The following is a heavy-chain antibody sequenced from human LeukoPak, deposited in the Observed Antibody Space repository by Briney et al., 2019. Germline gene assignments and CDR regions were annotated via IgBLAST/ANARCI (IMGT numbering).Heavy chain of an antibody. Sequence: PSETLSLTCTVSGGSISSSSYYWSWIRQPPGKGLEWIGEINHSGSTNYNPSLKSRVTISVDTSMNQFSLKLSSVTAADTAVYYCARWYREERHYYFDYWGQGTLVTVSS. CDR1: GGSISSSSYY. D-gene: IGHD3-10*01. CDR2: INHSGST. V-gene: IGHV4-39*07. CDR3: ARWYREERHYYFDY. J-gene: IGHJ4*02.